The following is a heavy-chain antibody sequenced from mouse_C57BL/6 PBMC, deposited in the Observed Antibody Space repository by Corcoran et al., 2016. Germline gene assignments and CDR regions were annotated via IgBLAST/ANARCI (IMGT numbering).Heavy chain of an antibody. J-gene: IGHJ4*01. D-gene: IGHD2-1*01. CDR3: APYGKDAMDY. V-gene: IGHV1-26*01. CDR2: INPNNGGT. Sequence: EVQLQQSGPELVKPGASVKISCKASGYTFTDYYMNWVKQSHGKSLEWIGDINPNNGGTSYNQKFKGKATLTVDKSSSTAYMELRSLTSEDSAVYYCAPYGKDAMDYWGQGTSVTVSS. CDR1: GYTFTDYY.